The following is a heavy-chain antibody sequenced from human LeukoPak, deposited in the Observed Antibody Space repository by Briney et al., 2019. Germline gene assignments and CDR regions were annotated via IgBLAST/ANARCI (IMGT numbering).Heavy chain of an antibody. D-gene: IGHD3-10*01. V-gene: IGHV4-4*07. CDR1: GGSISSYY. Sequence: SETLSLTCTVSGGSISSYYWSWIRQPAGEGLEWIGRIFGSGSTNYNPSLKSRLTMSVDTSKNQFSLKLTSVTAADTAVYYCARGSGSYPPLDYWGQGSLVTVFS. CDR3: ARGSGSYPPLDY. CDR2: IFGSGST. J-gene: IGHJ4*02.